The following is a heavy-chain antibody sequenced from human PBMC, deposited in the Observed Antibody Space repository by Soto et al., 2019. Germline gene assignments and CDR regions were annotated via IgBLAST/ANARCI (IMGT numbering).Heavy chain of an antibody. CDR3: ARSKRNYYDSSGYPTLYYFDY. CDR2: IYPGDSNT. D-gene: IGHD3-22*01. J-gene: IGHJ4*02. Sequence: PWGSLKLSCRGSGYGFPSYWIVLVRQMPVKGLACMGLIYPGDSNTRYSPSFQGQVTISADQSISTAYWQGSSLKASDTAMYYCARSKRNYYDSSGYPTLYYFDYWGQGTLVTVSS. V-gene: IGHV5-51*01. CDR1: GYGFPSYW.